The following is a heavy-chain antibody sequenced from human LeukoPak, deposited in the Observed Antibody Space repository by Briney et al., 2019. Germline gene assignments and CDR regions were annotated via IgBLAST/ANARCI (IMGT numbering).Heavy chain of an antibody. CDR1: GDSISSYY. J-gene: IGHJ4*02. CDR2: IYTSGST. Sequence: SETLSLTCTVSGDSISSYYGSWIRQPAGKGLEWIGRIYTSGSTNYNPSLKSRVTMSVDTSKNQFSLKLSSVTAADTAVYYRAREVVAATVYFDYWGQGTLVTVSS. D-gene: IGHD2-15*01. V-gene: IGHV4-4*07. CDR3: AREVVAATVYFDY.